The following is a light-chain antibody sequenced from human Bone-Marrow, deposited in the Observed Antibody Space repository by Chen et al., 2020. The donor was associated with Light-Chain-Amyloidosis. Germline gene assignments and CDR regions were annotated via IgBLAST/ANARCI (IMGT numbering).Light chain of an antibody. CDR3: QSADSSGTYEVI. V-gene: IGLV3-25*03. CDR1: DLPTKY. Sequence: SYELTQPPSVSVSPGQTARITCSGNDLPTKYAYWYQQKPGQAPVLVIHRDTERPSGISERFCGSSPGTTATLTISGVQAEDEGDYHCQSADSSGTYEVIFGGGTKLTVL. CDR2: RDT. J-gene: IGLJ2*01.